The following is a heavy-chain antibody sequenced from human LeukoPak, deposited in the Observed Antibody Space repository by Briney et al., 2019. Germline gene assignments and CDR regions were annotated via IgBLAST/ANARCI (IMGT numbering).Heavy chain of an antibody. CDR1: GYTFTSYY. J-gene: IGHJ4*02. Sequence: GASVKVSCKASGYTFTSYYMHWVRQAPGQGLEWMGIINPTGGSTDYAQKFQGRVTITGDTSTSTVYLELSSLRSEDTAVYYCARDWTSSLDYWGQGTLVTVSS. CDR3: ARDWTSSLDY. D-gene: IGHD3/OR15-3a*01. CDR2: INPTGGST. V-gene: IGHV1-46*01.